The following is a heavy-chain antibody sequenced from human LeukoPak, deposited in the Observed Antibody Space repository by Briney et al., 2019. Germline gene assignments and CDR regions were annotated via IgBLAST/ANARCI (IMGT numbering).Heavy chain of an antibody. CDR2: IIPIFGTA. Sequence: SVKVSCKASGGTFSSYAISWVRQAPGQGLEWMGGIIPIFGTANYAQKFQGRVTTTADESTSTAYMELSSLRSEDTAVYYCARPDEDRGYSYGYNYWGQGTLVTVSS. J-gene: IGHJ4*02. CDR3: ARPDEDRGYSYGYNY. V-gene: IGHV1-69*13. D-gene: IGHD5-18*01. CDR1: GGTFSSYA.